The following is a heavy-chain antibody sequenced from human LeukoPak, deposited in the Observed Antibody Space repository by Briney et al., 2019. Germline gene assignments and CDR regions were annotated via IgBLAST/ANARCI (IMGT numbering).Heavy chain of an antibody. CDR3: ARDERREWELPRRLGKGDDAFDI. D-gene: IGHD1-26*01. CDR1: GYTFTSYG. Sequence: ASVKVSCKASGYTFTSYGISWVRQAPGQGLEWMGWISAYNGNTNYAQKLQGRVTMTTDTSTSTAYMELRSLRSDDAAVYYCARDERREWELPRRLGKGDDAFDIWGQGTMVTVSS. V-gene: IGHV1-18*01. J-gene: IGHJ3*02. CDR2: ISAYNGNT.